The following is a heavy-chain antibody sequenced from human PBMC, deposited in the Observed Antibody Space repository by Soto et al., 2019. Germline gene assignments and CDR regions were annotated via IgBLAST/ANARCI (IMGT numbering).Heavy chain of an antibody. CDR2: IIPILGIA. D-gene: IGHD2-21*01. J-gene: IGHJ1*01. Sequence: QVQLVQSGAEVQKPGSSVKVSCKASGGTFSSYTISWVRQAPGQGLEWMGRIIPILGIANYAQKFQGRVTITADKSTSTAYMELSSLRSEDTAVYYCARDSADCGGDCYQYFQHWGQGTLVTVSS. V-gene: IGHV1-69*08. CDR3: ARDSADCGGDCYQYFQH. CDR1: GGTFSSYT.